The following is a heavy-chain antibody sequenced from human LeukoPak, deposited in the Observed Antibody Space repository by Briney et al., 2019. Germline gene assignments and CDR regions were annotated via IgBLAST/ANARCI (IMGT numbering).Heavy chain of an antibody. J-gene: IGHJ4*02. D-gene: IGHD2-21*01. Sequence: SETLSLTCAVSGYSISSGYYWGWIRQPPGKGLEWIGSIYHSGSTYYNPSLKSRVTISVDTSKNQFSLKLSSVTAADTAVYYCAREDGVLWFFDYWGQGTLVTVSS. CDR3: AREDGVLWFFDY. CDR2: IYHSGST. CDR1: GYSISSGYY. V-gene: IGHV4-38-2*02.